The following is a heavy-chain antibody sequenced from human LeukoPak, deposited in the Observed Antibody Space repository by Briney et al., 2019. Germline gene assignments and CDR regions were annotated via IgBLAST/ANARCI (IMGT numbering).Heavy chain of an antibody. J-gene: IGHJ5*02. CDR2: INSDGSTT. V-gene: IGHV3-74*01. D-gene: IGHD3-10*01. Sequence: GGSLRLSCAAPGFTLNGYWMHWVRQAPGKGLVWVSRINSDGSTTSYADSVKGRFTISRDNSKNTLYLQMNSLRAEDTAVYFCARVATGSYDWFDPWGQGTLVTVSS. CDR1: GFTLNGYW. CDR3: ARVATGSYDWFDP.